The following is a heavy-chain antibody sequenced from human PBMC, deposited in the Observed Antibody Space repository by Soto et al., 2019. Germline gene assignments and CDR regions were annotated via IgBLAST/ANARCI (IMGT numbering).Heavy chain of an antibody. V-gene: IGHV4-39*01. J-gene: IGHJ5*02. CDR1: GGSISGSDFY. Sequence: TSETLSLTCTVSGGSISGSDFYWGWLRQTPGKGLEFIGSMYYSGSTYYNPSLKSRLTISVDTSKNQFTLKLISVTAADTAVYYCAVVDSTGNWFDPWGEGALVTVSS. D-gene: IGHD6-25*01. CDR3: AVVDSTGNWFDP. CDR2: MYYSGST.